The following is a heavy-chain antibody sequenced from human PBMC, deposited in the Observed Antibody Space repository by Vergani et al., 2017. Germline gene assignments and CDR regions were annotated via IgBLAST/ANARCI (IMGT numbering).Heavy chain of an antibody. D-gene: IGHD2-15*01. CDR2: IHTSGST. J-gene: IGHJ4*02. CDR3: ARGSCLGGSCYKPLFDD. V-gene: IGHV4-61*02. Sequence: QVQLQESGPGLVKPSQTLSLTCTVSGGSINSHNSYWSWIRQPAGKGLEWIGRIHTSGSTNYNPSLRSRVTMSEDTSKNLFSLNLTSVTAADTAVYFCARGSCLGGSCYKPLFDDWGQGTLVTVSS. CDR1: GGSINSHNSY.